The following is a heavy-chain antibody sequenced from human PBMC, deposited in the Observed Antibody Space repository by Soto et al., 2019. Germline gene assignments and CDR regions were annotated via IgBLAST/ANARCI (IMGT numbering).Heavy chain of an antibody. V-gene: IGHV3-30-3*01. CDR1: GLTLSNYA. J-gene: IGHJ4*02. Sequence: QVQLVESGGGVVQPGRSLRLSCAASGLTLSNYAMHWVRQAPGKGLEWVAVISYDGSNRYHADSVKGRFTISRDNSKNTLYLQMHSLRAADSAVIYCARETLAVASDYWGQGTLVTVSS. D-gene: IGHD6-19*01. CDR2: ISYDGSNR. CDR3: ARETLAVASDY.